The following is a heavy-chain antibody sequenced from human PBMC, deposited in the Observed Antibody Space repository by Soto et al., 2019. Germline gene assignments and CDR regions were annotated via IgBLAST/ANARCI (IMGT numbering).Heavy chain of an antibody. J-gene: IGHJ4*02. Sequence: GDSLKISCSGSGYSFANYWIGWVHQMPGKGLEWMGIIYPGDSDTRYSPSFQGQVTISADKSISTAYLQWSSLKASDTAMYYCARGSEYDYDSSGYLGEWGQGTLVTVSA. V-gene: IGHV5-51*07. CDR3: ARGSEYDYDSSGYLGE. CDR1: GYSFANYW. CDR2: IYPGDSDT. D-gene: IGHD3-22*01.